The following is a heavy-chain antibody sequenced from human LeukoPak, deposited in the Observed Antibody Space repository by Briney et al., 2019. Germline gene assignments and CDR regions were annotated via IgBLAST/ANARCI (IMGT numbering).Heavy chain of an antibody. V-gene: IGHV4-59*01. J-gene: IGHJ5*02. CDR1: GGSISSYY. D-gene: IGHD3-3*01. Sequence: SETLSLTCTVSGGSISSYYWSWIRQPPGKGLEWIGYIYYSGSTNYNPSLKSRVTISVDTTKNQFSLKLSSVTAADTGLYYCARGRRITIFGVVSNWFDPWAQGTLVTVLS. CDR3: ARGRRITIFGVVSNWFDP. CDR2: IYYSGST.